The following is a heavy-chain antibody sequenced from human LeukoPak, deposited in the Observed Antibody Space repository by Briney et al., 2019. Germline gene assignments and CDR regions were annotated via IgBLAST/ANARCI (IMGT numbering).Heavy chain of an antibody. J-gene: IGHJ4*02. CDR3: AKQLGYCSDGSCYFPY. CDR2: VSGAGSVT. Sequence: GGSLRLSCAASGFTFSSLAMHWVRQAPGKGLEWVSVVSGAGSVTYYADSVQGRFTISRDNSKSTLCLQMNSLRAEDTAVYYCAKQLGYCSDGSCYFPYWGQGTLVTVSS. V-gene: IGHV3-23*01. D-gene: IGHD2-15*01. CDR1: GFTFSSLA.